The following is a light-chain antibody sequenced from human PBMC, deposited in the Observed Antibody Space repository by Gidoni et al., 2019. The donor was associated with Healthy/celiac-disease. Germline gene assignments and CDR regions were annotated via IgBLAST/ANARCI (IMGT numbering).Light chain of an antibody. CDR3: QQYGSSPMYT. CDR1: QSVSSSY. CDR2: GAS. J-gene: IGKJ2*01. V-gene: IGKV3-20*01. Sequence: DIVLTLSPGTLSLSPGERATLSCRASQSVSSSYLAWYQQKPGQAPRLLIYGASSRATGIPDRVSGSGSGTDFTRTISRLEPEDLAVYDCQQYGSSPMYTFGQGTKLEIK.